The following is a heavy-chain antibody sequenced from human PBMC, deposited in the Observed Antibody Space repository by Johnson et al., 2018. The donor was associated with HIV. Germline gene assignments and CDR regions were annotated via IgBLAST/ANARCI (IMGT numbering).Heavy chain of an antibody. CDR2: ISSSGSTI. D-gene: IGHD1-26*01. CDR1: GFTFDDYA. Sequence: VQLVESGGVVVQPGGSLRLSCAASGFTFDDYAMHWVRQAPGKGLEWVSYISSSGSTIYYADSVKGRFTISRDNAKNSLYLQMNSLRAEETAVYYSASVRVGATSFDIWGHGTMVTVSS. J-gene: IGHJ3*02. CDR3: ASVRVGATSFDI. V-gene: IGHV3-48*03.